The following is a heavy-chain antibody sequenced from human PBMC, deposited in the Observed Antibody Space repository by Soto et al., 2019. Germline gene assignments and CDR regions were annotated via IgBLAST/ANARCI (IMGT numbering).Heavy chain of an antibody. D-gene: IGHD5-18*01. V-gene: IGHV4-39*01. CDR3: ARNKITWIPFDY. Sequence: PSETLSLTCAVSGGSISSSSYYWGWIRQPPGKGLEWIGSIYYSGSTYYNPSLKSRVTISVDTSKNQFSLKLSSVTAADTAVYYCARNKITWIPFDYWGQGTPVTVSS. CDR1: GGSISSSSYY. CDR2: IYYSGST. J-gene: IGHJ4*02.